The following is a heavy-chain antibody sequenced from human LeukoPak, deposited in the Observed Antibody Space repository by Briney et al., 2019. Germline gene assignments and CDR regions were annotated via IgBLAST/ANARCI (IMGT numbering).Heavy chain of an antibody. CDR1: GGSISSGSYY. V-gene: IGHV4-61*02. D-gene: IGHD1-26*01. J-gene: IGHJ4*02. CDR2: IYTSGST. CDR3: ARDEVGADGFFDY. Sequence: SETLSLTCTVSGGSISSGSYYWSWIRQPAGKGLEWIGRIYTSGSTNYNPSLKSRVTISVDRSKNQFSLKLSSVTAADTAVYYCARDEVGADGFFDYWGQGTLVTVSS.